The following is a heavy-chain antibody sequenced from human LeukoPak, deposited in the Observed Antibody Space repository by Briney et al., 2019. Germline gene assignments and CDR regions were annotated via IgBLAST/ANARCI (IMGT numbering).Heavy chain of an antibody. CDR2: INHSGST. Sequence: SETLSLTCAVYGGSFSGYYWSWIRQPPGKGLEWIGEINHSGSTNYNPSLKSRVTISVDTSKNQFSLKLSPVTAADTAVYYCARGRGVRGTCYFDYWGQGTLVTVSS. CDR3: ARGRGVRGTCYFDY. V-gene: IGHV4-34*01. CDR1: GGSFSGYY. J-gene: IGHJ4*02. D-gene: IGHD3-10*01.